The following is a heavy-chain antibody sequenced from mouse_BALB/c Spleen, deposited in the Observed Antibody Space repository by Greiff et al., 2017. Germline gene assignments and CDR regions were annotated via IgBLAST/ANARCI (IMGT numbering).Heavy chain of an antibody. CDR1: GFTFSSFG. CDR3: ARNDRGFAY. V-gene: IGHV5-17*02. Sequence: VESGGGLVQPGGSRKLSCAASGFTFSSFGMHWVRQAPEKGLEWVAYISSGSSTIYYADTVKGRFTISRDNPKNTLFLQMTSLRSEDTAMYYCARNDRGFAYWGQGTLVTVSA. J-gene: IGHJ3*01. CDR2: ISSGSSTI. D-gene: IGHD2-12*01.